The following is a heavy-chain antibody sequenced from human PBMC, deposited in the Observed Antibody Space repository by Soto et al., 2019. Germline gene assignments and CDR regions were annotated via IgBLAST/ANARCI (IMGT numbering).Heavy chain of an antibody. V-gene: IGHV3-33*01. CDR3: ARNDEYSGNGMDV. Sequence: QVQLVESGGGVVQPGRSLRLSCAASGFTFSNYGMHWVRQAPGKGLEWVAVILNDGSNRYHADSVKDRFTISRDNSKNILYLQMNSLRAEDTALYYCARNDEYSGNGMDVWGQWTKVTVS. CDR1: GFTFSNYG. D-gene: IGHD3-10*01. CDR2: ILNDGSNR. J-gene: IGHJ6*02.